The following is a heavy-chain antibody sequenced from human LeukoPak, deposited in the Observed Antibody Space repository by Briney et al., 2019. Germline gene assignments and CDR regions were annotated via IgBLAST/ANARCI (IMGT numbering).Heavy chain of an antibody. CDR2: INPHTGGT. CDR1: GYTFTAYY. D-gene: IGHD2-15*01. Sequence: ASVKVSCKASGYTFTAYYMHWVRQPPGQGLGWEGWINPHTGGTNYAQKFQGRVTMTRDTSISTAYMERSRLRSDDTAVYYCARPYCSGGSCHDFFDYWGQGTLVTVSS. V-gene: IGHV1-2*02. J-gene: IGHJ4*02. CDR3: ARPYCSGGSCHDFFDY.